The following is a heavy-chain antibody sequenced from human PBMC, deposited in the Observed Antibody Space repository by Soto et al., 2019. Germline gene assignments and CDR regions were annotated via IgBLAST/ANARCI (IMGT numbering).Heavy chain of an antibody. CDR3: ARPTMTTVYYYYYMDV. CDR2: IYSGGST. D-gene: IGHD4-4*01. Sequence: GSLRLSCAASGFTVSSNYMSWVRQAPGKGLEWVSVIYSGGSTYYADSVKGRFTISRDNSKNTLYLQMNSLRAEDTAVYYCARPTMTTVYYYYYMDVWGKGTTVTVSS. J-gene: IGHJ6*03. V-gene: IGHV3-66*04. CDR1: GFTVSSNY.